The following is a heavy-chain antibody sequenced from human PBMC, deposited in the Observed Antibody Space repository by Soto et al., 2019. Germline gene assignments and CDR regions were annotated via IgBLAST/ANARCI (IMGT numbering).Heavy chain of an antibody. V-gene: IGHV5-10-1*01. CDR3: ARHYYGSATYYDY. CDR2: IDPSDPYT. D-gene: IGHD3-10*01. Sequence: GESLKISCEASGYSFSNYWITWVRQMPGKGLEWMGTIDPSDPYTNYSPSFQGHVTLSADKSISTAYLQWSSLKASDTAIYYCARHYYGSATYYDYWGQGTLVTVSS. J-gene: IGHJ4*02. CDR1: GYSFSNYW.